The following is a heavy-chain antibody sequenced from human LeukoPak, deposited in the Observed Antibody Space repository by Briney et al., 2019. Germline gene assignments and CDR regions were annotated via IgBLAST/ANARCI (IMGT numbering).Heavy chain of an antibody. V-gene: IGHV1-8*01. CDR3: AREFRIVVAGLTGY. CDR1: GYTFTSYD. J-gene: IGHJ4*02. CDR2: MNPNSGNT. Sequence: ASVKVSCKASGYTFTSYDINWVRQATGQALEWMGWMNPNSGNTGYAQKFQGRVTMTRDTSISTAYMELSRLRSDDTAVYYCAREFRIVVAGLTGYWGQGTLVTVSS. D-gene: IGHD6-19*01.